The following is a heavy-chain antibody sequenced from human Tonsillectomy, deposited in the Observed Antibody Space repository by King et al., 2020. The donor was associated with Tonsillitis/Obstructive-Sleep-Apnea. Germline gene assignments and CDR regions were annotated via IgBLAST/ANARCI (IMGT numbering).Heavy chain of an antibody. CDR2: IKEDGSEK. V-gene: IGHV3-7*03. Sequence: QLVQSGGGLVQPGGSLRLSCAASGFTFSTFWMSWVRQAPGKGLEWVANIKEDGSEKYYVDSVKGRFTISRDNAKNSLYLQMNSLRAEDTAVYYCARVLDYYDSSAYRAFDIWGQGTIVPVSS. CDR1: GFTFSTFW. D-gene: IGHD3-22*01. CDR3: ARVLDYYDSSAYRAFDI. J-gene: IGHJ3*02.